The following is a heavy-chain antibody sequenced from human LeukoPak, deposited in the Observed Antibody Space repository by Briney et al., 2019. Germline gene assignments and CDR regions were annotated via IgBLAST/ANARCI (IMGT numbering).Heavy chain of an antibody. J-gene: IGHJ4*02. CDR3: ATSGYSSGWYFFDY. CDR2: ISYDGSNK. CDR1: GFTFSSYD. D-gene: IGHD6-19*01. V-gene: IGHV3-30*03. Sequence: GGSLRLSCAASGFTFSSYDMHWVRQAPGKGLEWVAVISYDGSNKYYADSVKGRFTISRDNSKNTLYLQMNSLRAEDTAVYYCATSGYSSGWYFFDYWGQGTLVTVSS.